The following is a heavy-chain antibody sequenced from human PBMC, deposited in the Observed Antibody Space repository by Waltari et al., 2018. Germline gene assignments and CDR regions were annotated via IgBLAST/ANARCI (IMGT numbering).Heavy chain of an antibody. CDR1: GFTFSGSA. J-gene: IGHJ4*02. D-gene: IGHD6-19*01. V-gene: IGHV3-73*02. CDR2: IRSKANSYGK. Sequence: EVQLVESGGGLVQPGGSLKLSCAASGFTFSGSAMHWVRQASGKGLEWVGRIRSKANSYGKAYAASVKGRFTISRDDSKNTAYLQMNSLKTEDTAVYYCTRPGQWLVPYDYWGQGTLVTVSS. CDR3: TRPGQWLVPYDY.